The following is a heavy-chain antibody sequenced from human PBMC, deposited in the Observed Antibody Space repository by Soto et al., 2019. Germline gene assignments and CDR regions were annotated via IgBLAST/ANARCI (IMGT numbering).Heavy chain of an antibody. CDR3: ASVLRDDYLSVVYGMDV. D-gene: IGHD5-12*01. CDR1: GASVSSNSYS. Sequence: XAILSLTFTVSGASVSSNSYSWSWIRQPPGKGLEWIGYFFYSGGTNYNTSLKSRVTISVDTSKNQFSLKLTSVTAADTAVYYCASVLRDDYLSVVYGMDVWGQGTSVTVSS. CDR2: FFYSGGT. J-gene: IGHJ6*02. V-gene: IGHV4-61*01.